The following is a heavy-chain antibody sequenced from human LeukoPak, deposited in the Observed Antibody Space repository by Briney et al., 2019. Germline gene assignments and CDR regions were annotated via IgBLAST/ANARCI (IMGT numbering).Heavy chain of an antibody. CDR2: IYYSGST. V-gene: IGHV4-39*01. Sequence: SETLSLTCTVSGGSISSSSYYWGWIRQPPGKGLEWIGSIYYSGSTYYNPSLKSRVTISVDTSKNQFSLKLSSVTAADTAVYYCARGLGSSGYYSSPPHLYYFDYWGQGTLVTVSS. D-gene: IGHD3-22*01. CDR1: GGSISSSSYY. J-gene: IGHJ4*02. CDR3: ARGLGSSGYYSSPPHLYYFDY.